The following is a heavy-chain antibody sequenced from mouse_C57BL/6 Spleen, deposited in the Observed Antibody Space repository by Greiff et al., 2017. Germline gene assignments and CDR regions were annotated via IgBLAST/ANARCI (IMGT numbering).Heavy chain of an antibody. CDR3: TTWVSTVPYFDY. J-gene: IGHJ2*01. CDR2: IDPEDGVT. V-gene: IGHV14-1*01. Sequence: DVKLVESGPELVRPGASVKLSCTASGFNIKDYYMHWVKQRPEQGLEWIGRIDPEDGVTEYAPKFPGKATMTAHSSSIADYLQLSSLTSEYAAVYCCTTWVSTVPYFDYWGQGTTLTVSS. D-gene: IGHD1-1*01. CDR1: GFNIKDYY.